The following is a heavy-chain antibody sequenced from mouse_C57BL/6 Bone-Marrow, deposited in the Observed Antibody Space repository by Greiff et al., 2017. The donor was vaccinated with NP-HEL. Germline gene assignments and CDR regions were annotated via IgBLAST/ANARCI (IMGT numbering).Heavy chain of an antibody. V-gene: IGHV1-50*01. Sequence: QVQLQQPGAELVKPGASVKLSCKASGYTFTSYWMQWVKQRPGPGLEWIGEIDPSDSYTNYNQKFKGKATLTVDTSSSTAYMQLSSLTSEDSAVYYCARPSFYYYGSSYFDYWGQGTTLTVSS. CDR3: ARPSFYYYGSSYFDY. D-gene: IGHD1-1*01. CDR1: GYTFTSYW. CDR2: IDPSDSYT. J-gene: IGHJ2*01.